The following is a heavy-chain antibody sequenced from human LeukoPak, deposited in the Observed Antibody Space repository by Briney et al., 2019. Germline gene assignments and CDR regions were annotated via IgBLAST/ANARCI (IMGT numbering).Heavy chain of an antibody. D-gene: IGHD2-15*01. Sequence: SETLSLTCTVSGVSISRYHWSWIRQPLPNGREWMAYIYFSGSTNYNPSLKSRVTISVDTSKNQFSLKLSSVTAADMAVYYCARTLYCSGGSCYPRGMDVWGQGTTVTVSS. CDR2: IYFSGST. CDR1: GVSISRYH. J-gene: IGHJ6*02. CDR3: ARTLYCSGGSCYPRGMDV. V-gene: IGHV4-59*08.